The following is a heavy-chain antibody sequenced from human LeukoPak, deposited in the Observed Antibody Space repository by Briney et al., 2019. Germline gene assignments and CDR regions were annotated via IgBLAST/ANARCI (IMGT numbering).Heavy chain of an antibody. CDR1: GFTFSSYW. D-gene: IGHD3-22*01. Sequence: PGGSLRLSCAASGFTFSSYWMSWVRQAPGKGLEWVANIKQDGSEKYYVDSVKGRFTISRGNAKNSLYLQMNSLRAEDTAVYYCARNWRYYDSSGYYTSANYFDYWGQGTLVTVSS. CDR2: IKQDGSEK. V-gene: IGHV3-7*01. J-gene: IGHJ4*02. CDR3: ARNWRYYDSSGYYTSANYFDY.